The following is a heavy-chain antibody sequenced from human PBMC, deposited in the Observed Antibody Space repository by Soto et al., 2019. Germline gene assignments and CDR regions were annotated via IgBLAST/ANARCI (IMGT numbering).Heavy chain of an antibody. CDR2: IIPIFGTA. CDR1: GGTFSSYA. V-gene: IGHV1-69*01. CDR3: VRQRDFWDSSSTHPYYYYYGMDV. D-gene: IGHD6-6*01. J-gene: IGHJ6*02. Sequence: QVQLVQSGAEVKKPGSSVKVSCKASGGTFSSYAISWVRQAPGQGLEWMGGIIPIFGTANYAQKFQGRVTITADESTSTDYMELSSLRSEDTAVYYCVRQRDFWDSSSTHPYYYYYGMDVWGQGTTVTVSS.